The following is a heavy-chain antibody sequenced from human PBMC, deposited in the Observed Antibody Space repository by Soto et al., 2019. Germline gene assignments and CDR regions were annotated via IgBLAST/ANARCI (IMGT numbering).Heavy chain of an antibody. Sequence: QVQLVQSGAEVKKPGASVKVSCKASGYTFTGYYMHWVRQAPGQGLEWMGWINPNSGGTNYAQKFQGWVTMTRDTSISTAYMELRRLRSDETAVYYCARGKSPGTVTTIGGSSQTKNNWFDPWGQGTLVTVSS. CDR1: GYTFTGYY. V-gene: IGHV1-2*04. J-gene: IGHJ5*02. D-gene: IGHD4-17*01. CDR2: INPNSGGT. CDR3: ARGKSPGTVTTIGGSSQTKNNWFDP.